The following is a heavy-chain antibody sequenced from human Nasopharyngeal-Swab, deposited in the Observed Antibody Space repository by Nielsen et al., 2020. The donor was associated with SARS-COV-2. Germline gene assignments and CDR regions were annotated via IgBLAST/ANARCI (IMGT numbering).Heavy chain of an antibody. CDR2: IDNDGSST. D-gene: IGHD2-15*01. CDR3: AGESGPNGFDI. CDR1: GLTLRTYY. Sequence: GGSLRLSCEASGLTLRTYYMHWVRQAPGKGPVWVSHIDNDGSSTTYADSVKGRFTISRDNAKNALYLQMNSLRVEDTAVYYCAGESGPNGFDIWGQGAMITVSS. J-gene: IGHJ3*02. V-gene: IGHV3-74*01.